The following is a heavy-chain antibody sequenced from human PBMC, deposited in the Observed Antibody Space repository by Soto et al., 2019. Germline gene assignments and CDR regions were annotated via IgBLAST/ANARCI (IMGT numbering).Heavy chain of an antibody. V-gene: IGHV3-23*01. D-gene: IGHD6-19*01. CDR1: GFLFINYA. CDR2: ISSSGDSI. J-gene: IGHJ4*02. CDR3: AKEHQWLYFDY. Sequence: EVQLLESGGGLVQPGGSLRLSCAASGFLFINYAMTWIRQAPGKGLEWVSTISSSGDSIYYIDSVKGRFTLSRDNSKNTLYLQMNSLRAEDTATYYCAKEHQWLYFDYWGQGTLVTVSS.